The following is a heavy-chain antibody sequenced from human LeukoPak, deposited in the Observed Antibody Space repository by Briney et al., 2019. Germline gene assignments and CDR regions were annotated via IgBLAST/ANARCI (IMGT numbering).Heavy chain of an antibody. D-gene: IGHD6-19*01. CDR1: GASISSGSYY. J-gene: IGHJ4*02. Sequence: PSQTLSLTCTVSGASISSGSYYWSWIRQPAGKGLEWIGRVYTSGSTNYNPSLKSRVNISLDTPKDQFSLKLISVTAADTAVYFCARLQWLSTPFFDYWGQGTLVTVSS. CDR3: ARLQWLSTPFFDY. V-gene: IGHV4-61*02. CDR2: VYTSGST.